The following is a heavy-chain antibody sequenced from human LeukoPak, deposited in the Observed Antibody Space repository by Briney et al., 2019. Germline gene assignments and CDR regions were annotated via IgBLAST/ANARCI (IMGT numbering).Heavy chain of an antibody. CDR2: VSYSGST. D-gene: IGHD3-3*01. V-gene: IGHV4-61*08. J-gene: IGHJ5*02. CDR1: RGSVSSSDWC. Sequence: SETLSLTCTVSRGSVSSSDWCWTWIRQPPGKGPEWIGYVSYSGSTNYNPSLKSRVTMSIDTSKNQISLKLSSVTAADTAVYYCARGLRFLDANWFDPWGQGTLVTVSS. CDR3: ARGLRFLDANWFDP.